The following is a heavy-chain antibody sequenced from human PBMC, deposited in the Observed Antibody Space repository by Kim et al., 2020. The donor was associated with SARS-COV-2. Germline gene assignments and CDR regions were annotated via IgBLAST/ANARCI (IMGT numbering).Heavy chain of an antibody. Sequence: ASVKVSCKASGYTFTSYGISWVRQAPGQGLEWMGWISAYNGNTNYAQKLQGRVTMTTDTSTSTAYMELRSLRSDDTAVYYCARGGLVVVVQVLLRHHYYGMDVWGQGTTVTVSS. V-gene: IGHV1-18*04. J-gene: IGHJ6*02. CDR1: GYTFTSYG. D-gene: IGHD2-15*01. CDR3: ARGGLVVVVQVLLRHHYYGMDV. CDR2: ISAYNGNT.